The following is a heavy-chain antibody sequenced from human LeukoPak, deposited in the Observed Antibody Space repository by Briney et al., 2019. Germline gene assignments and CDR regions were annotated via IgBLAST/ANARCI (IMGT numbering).Heavy chain of an antibody. CDR1: GGSISSGSYY. Sequence: SQTLSLTCTVSGGSISSGSYYWSWIRQPAGKGLEWIGRIYTSGSTNYNPSLKSRVTISVDTSKNQFSLKLSSVTAADTAVYYCASGRDGYKFIGYWGQGTLVIVSS. D-gene: IGHD5-24*01. J-gene: IGHJ4*02. CDR3: ASGRDGYKFIGY. V-gene: IGHV4-61*02. CDR2: IYTSGST.